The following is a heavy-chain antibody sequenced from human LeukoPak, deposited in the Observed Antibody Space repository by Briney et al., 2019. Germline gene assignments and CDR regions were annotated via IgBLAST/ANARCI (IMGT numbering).Heavy chain of an antibody. D-gene: IGHD3-10*01. Sequence: QSGGSLRLSCAASGFTFSSYEMNWVRQAPGKGLEWGSYISSSGSTIYYADSVKGRFTISRDNAKNSLYLQMNSLRAEDTAVYYCAKGRNLGGVGPPPDYWGQGTLVTVSS. J-gene: IGHJ4*02. CDR1: GFTFSSYE. CDR2: ISSSGSTI. V-gene: IGHV3-48*03. CDR3: AKGRNLGGVGPPPDY.